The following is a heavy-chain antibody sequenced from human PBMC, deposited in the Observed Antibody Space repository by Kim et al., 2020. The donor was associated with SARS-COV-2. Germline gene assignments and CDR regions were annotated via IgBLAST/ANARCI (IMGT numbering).Heavy chain of an antibody. J-gene: IGHJ3*02. V-gene: IGHV1-8*01. Sequence: ASVKVSCKASGYTFTSYDINWVRQATGQGLEWMGWMNPNSGDAAYAQNFQGRVTMTRNTSISTAYMELSSLRSEDTAVYYCARLVVPELLWFDLGRFDIWGKGTMVTVSS. CDR1: GYTFTSYD. CDR3: ARLVVPELLWFDLGRFDI. D-gene: IGHD3-10*01. CDR2: MNPNSGDA.